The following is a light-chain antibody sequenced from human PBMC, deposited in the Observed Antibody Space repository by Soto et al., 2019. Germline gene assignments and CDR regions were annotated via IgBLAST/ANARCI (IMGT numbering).Light chain of an antibody. Sequence: EIVLTQSPATLSLSPGERATLSCRASQSISTYLAWYQHKPGQAPRLLIYDASNRATGIPARFSGSGSGTDFTLTISSLEPDDFAVYYCQQRSYWLTFGGGTKVEIE. J-gene: IGKJ4*01. CDR1: QSISTY. CDR3: QQRSYWLT. V-gene: IGKV3-11*01. CDR2: DAS.